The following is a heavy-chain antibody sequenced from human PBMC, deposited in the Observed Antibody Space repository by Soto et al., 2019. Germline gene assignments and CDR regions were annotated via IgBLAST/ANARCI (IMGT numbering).Heavy chain of an antibody. Sequence: SVKVSCKASGGTFSSYAISWVRQAPGQGXEWMGGIIPIFGTANYAQKFQGRVTITADKSTSTAYMELSSLRSEDTAVYYCARASIAAAVLDYYYYYGMDVWGQGTTVTVSS. V-gene: IGHV1-69*06. CDR2: IIPIFGTA. D-gene: IGHD6-13*01. J-gene: IGHJ6*02. CDR1: GGTFSSYA. CDR3: ARASIAAAVLDYYYYYGMDV.